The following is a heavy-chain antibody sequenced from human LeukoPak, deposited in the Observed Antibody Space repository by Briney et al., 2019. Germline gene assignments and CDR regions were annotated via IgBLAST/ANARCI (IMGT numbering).Heavy chain of an antibody. CDR3: ARSMTRIVEDAFDI. CDR1: GHSFTNYW. J-gene: IGHJ3*02. D-gene: IGHD3-22*01. V-gene: IGHV5-51*01. Sequence: GESLKIFCQGSGHSFTNYWIAWARQMPGKGLEWMGIIYPDDSDTRYSPSFQGQVSISADKSITTAYLHWSSLKASDTAMYYCARSMTRIVEDAFDIWGQGTMVTVSS. CDR2: IYPDDSDT.